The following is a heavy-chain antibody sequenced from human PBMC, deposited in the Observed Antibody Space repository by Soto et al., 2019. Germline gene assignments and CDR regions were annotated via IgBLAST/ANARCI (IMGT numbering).Heavy chain of an antibody. CDR1: GGSISSSSYY. CDR3: ARRHTIWWWFVP. J-gene: IGHJ5*02. D-gene: IGHD2-8*02. Sequence: QLQLQESGPGLVKPSETLSLTCTVSGGSISSSSYYWGWIRQPPGKGLEWIGSIYYSGSTYYNPSPKSRVTISVDTSKNQFSLKLSSVTAADTAVYYCARRHTIWWWFVPWGQGTLVTVSS. V-gene: IGHV4-39*01. CDR2: IYYSGST.